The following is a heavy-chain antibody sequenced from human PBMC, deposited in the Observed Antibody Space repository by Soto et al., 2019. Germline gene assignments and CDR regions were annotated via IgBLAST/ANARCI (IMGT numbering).Heavy chain of an antibody. J-gene: IGHJ6*02. Sequence: GESLKISCMGSGYSFTSYWIGWVRQMPGKGLEWMGIIYPGDSDTRYSPSFQGQVTISADKSISTAYLQWSSLKASDTAMYYCARGRSYYYYGMDVWGQGTTVTVSS. V-gene: IGHV5-51*01. CDR2: IYPGDSDT. CDR1: GYSFTSYW. CDR3: ARGRSYYYYGMDV.